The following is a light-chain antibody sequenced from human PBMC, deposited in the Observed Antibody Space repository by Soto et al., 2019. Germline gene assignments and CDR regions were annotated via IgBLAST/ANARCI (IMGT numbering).Light chain of an antibody. Sequence: DIQMTQSPSTVSASVVDRVTITFRASQIISRWLAWYQQKPGKAPKLLIYKASTLKSGVPSRFSGSGSGTEFTLTISSLQPDDFATYYCQHYNSYSEAFGQGTKV. CDR1: QIISRW. J-gene: IGKJ1*01. CDR2: KAS. V-gene: IGKV1-5*03. CDR3: QHYNSYSEA.